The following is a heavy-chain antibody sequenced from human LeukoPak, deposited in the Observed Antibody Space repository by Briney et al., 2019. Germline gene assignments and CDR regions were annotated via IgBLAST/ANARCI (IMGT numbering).Heavy chain of an antibody. Sequence: PGGSLRLSCAASGFTFSSYAMHWVRQAPGKGLEWVAVISYDGSNKYYADSVKGRFTISRDNSKNTLYLQMNSLRAEDTAVYYCARDSRRYCSSTSCLNWFDPWGQGTLVTVSS. V-gene: IGHV3-30-3*01. D-gene: IGHD2-2*01. CDR2: ISYDGSNK. CDR1: GFTFSSYA. CDR3: ARDSRRYCSSTSCLNWFDP. J-gene: IGHJ5*02.